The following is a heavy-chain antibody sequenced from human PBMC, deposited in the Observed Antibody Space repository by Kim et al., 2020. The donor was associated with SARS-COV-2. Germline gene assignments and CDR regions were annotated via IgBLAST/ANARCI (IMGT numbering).Heavy chain of an antibody. Sequence: GGSLRLSCAASGFTFSSHAMNWVRQAPGKGLEWVSGISCSGANTYYADSVKGLFTISRDNSKNTLYLQMNSLRAEDTAIYYCAKSGPPSGSYSLYNYYGMDVWGQGTTVTVSS. J-gene: IGHJ6*02. V-gene: IGHV3-23*01. CDR3: AKSGPPSGSYSLYNYYGMDV. D-gene: IGHD1-26*01. CDR2: ISCSGANT. CDR1: GFTFSSHA.